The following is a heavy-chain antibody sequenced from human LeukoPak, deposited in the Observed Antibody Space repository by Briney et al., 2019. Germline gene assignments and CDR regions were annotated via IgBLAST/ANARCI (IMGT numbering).Heavy chain of an antibody. V-gene: IGHV3-48*01. Sequence: GGSLRLSCAASGFTFSSYTMNWVRQAPGKGLEWLSYIGSTGSTIYYADSVKGRFTISRDNAKNSLYLQMNSLRAEDTAVYYCASGGYCGGDCFGPYEDAFDIWGQGTMVTVSS. CDR3: ASGGYCGGDCFGPYEDAFDI. CDR1: GFTFSSYT. J-gene: IGHJ3*02. CDR2: IGSTGSTI. D-gene: IGHD2-21*02.